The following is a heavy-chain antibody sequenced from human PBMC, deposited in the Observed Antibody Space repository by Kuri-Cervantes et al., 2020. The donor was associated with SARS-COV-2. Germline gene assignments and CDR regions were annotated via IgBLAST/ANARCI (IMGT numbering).Heavy chain of an antibody. CDR1: GFTFSSYS. Sequence: GESLKISCAASGFTFSSYSMNWVRQAPGKGLEWVSYISSSSSTIYYADSVKGRFTISRDNAKNSLYLQMNSLRDEDTAVYYCAREGVTGTTYXYYYGMDVWGQGTTVTVSS. CDR2: ISSSSSTI. V-gene: IGHV3-48*02. J-gene: IGHJ6*02. CDR3: AREGVTGTTYXYYYGMDV. D-gene: IGHD1-7*01.